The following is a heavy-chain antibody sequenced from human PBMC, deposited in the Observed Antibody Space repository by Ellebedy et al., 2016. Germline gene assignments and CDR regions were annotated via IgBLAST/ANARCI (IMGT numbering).Heavy chain of an antibody. J-gene: IGHJ3*01. D-gene: IGHD6-19*01. Sequence: SETLSLTCNVSGGSVSSDYGNWIRRPPGKGLEWIGYFFHTGTTNYNPSLKSRVTMSVDTSKSQFSLRLTSVTAADTAVYYCAKWNGGWYAFEVWGQGTMVTVSS. CDR2: FFHTGTT. CDR3: AKWNGGWYAFEV. V-gene: IGHV4-59*02. CDR1: GGSVSSDY.